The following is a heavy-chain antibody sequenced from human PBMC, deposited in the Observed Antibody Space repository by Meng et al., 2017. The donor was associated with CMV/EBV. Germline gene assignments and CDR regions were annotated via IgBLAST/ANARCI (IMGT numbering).Heavy chain of an antibody. CDR1: GSRFSDHY. CDR3: VRDHNWGPDY. D-gene: IGHD1-1*01. V-gene: IGHV1-2*02. J-gene: IGHJ4*02. Sequence: LVQPGAELKSHGSSVKVSCQTSGSRFSDHYMHWVRQAPGQWLEWMGWIYPNSGGTHYAQKFQDRVTMTRDTSISTVYMELSRLTSDDTAVYYCVRDHNWGPDYWGQGTLVTVSS. CDR2: IYPNSGGT.